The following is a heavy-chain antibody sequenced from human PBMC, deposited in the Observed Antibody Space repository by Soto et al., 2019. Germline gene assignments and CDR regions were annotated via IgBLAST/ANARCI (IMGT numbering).Heavy chain of an antibody. CDR3: ARHLMEPDAFDI. Sequence: PGESLKISCKGSGHSFTSYWISWVRQMPGKGLEWMGRIDPSDSYTNYSPSFQGHVTISADKSISTAYLQWSSLKASDTAMYYCARHLMEPDAFDIWGQGTMVTVSS. CDR2: IDPSDSYT. V-gene: IGHV5-10-1*01. CDR1: GHSFTSYW. J-gene: IGHJ3*02. D-gene: IGHD1-1*01.